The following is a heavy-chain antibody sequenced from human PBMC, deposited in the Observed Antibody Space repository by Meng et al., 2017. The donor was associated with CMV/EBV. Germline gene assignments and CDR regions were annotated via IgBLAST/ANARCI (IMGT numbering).Heavy chain of an antibody. V-gene: IGHV3-15*01. J-gene: IGHJ5*02. CDR3: ARAPRTGLEWLLLSSRWFDP. CDR2: IKTKIDGETA. CDR1: GFTFSNVW. D-gene: IGHD3-3*01. Sequence: GESLKISCAASGFTFSNVWMSWVRQAPGKGLEWVGRIKTKIDGETADFAAPVKGRFSISRDDSKNTLYLQMNSLKAEDTAVYYCARAPRTGLEWLLLSSRWFDPWGQGTLVTVSS.